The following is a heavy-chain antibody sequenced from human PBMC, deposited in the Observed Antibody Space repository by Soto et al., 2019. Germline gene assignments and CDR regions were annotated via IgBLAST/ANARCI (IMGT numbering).Heavy chain of an antibody. V-gene: IGHV3-21*01. CDR2: ISSSSSYI. CDR1: GFSFSSYS. CDR3: ARDLGYXSSTSCYRLYYYYGMDV. Sequence: PWGSMRLSCAASGFSFSSYSMNWVRQAPGKGLEWVSSISSSSSYIYYADSVKGRFTISRDNAKNSLYLQMNSLRAEDTAVYYCARDLGYXSSTSCYRLYYYYGMDVWGQGTTVTVSS. D-gene: IGHD2-2*02. J-gene: IGHJ6*02.